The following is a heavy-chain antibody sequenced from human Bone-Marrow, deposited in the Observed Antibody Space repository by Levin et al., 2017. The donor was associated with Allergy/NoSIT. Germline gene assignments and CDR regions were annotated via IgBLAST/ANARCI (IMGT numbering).Heavy chain of an antibody. V-gene: IGHV3-30-3*01. CDR1: GFTFSSYA. Sequence: GESLKISCAASGFTFSSYAMHWVRQAPGKGLEWVAVISYDGSNKYYADSVKGRFTISRDNSKNTLYLQMNSLRAEDTAVYYCARKPPGPSKYCSGGSCYHPRIYYYYYYMDVWGKGTTVTVSS. CDR3: ARKPPGPSKYCSGGSCYHPRIYYYYYYMDV. CDR2: ISYDGSNK. J-gene: IGHJ6*03. D-gene: IGHD2-15*01.